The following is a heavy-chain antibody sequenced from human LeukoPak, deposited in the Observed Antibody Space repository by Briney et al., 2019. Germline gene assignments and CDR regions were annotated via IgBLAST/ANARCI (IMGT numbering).Heavy chain of an antibody. CDR2: IIPIFGTA. CDR1: GGTFSSYA. D-gene: IGHD3-22*01. CDR3: AREYYDSSGSDYYGMDV. J-gene: IGHJ6*02. Sequence: ASVKVSCKASGGTFSSYAISWVRQAPGQGLEWMGGIIPIFGTANYAQKFQGRVTITADESTSTAYMELSSLRPEDTAVYYCAREYYDSSGSDYYGMDVWGQGTTVTVSS. V-gene: IGHV1-69*13.